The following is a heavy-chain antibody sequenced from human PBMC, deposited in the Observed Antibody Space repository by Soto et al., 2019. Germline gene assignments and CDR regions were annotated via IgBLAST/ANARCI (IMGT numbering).Heavy chain of an antibody. CDR2: ISGRGNSR. Sequence: EVQLLESGGGLVQPGGSLKLSCAASGFSFSNFAVTWVRRAPGKGLEWVSTISGRGNSRYYADSMQGRFTVSRDSSKDTMYLQMHSLRAEDTAVYYCAKEFLAAVTETKAVYYYSYGMDVWGHGTTVTGSS. J-gene: IGHJ6*02. CDR3: AKEFLAAVTETKAVYYYSYGMDV. CDR1: GFSFSNFA. V-gene: IGHV3-23*01. D-gene: IGHD6-19*01.